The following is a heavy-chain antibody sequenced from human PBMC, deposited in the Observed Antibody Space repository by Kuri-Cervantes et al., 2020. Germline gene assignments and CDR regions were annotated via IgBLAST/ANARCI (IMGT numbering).Heavy chain of an antibody. CDR1: GGSFSGYY. D-gene: IGHD1/OR15-1a*01. V-gene: IGHV4-34*01. J-gene: IGHJ4*02. Sequence: ESLKISCAVYGGSFSGYYWSWIRQPPGKGLEWIGEINHSGSTNYNPSLKSRVTISVDTSKNQFSLKLNSVTAADTAVYYCARTEAGGGTAEFDYWGQGTLVTVSS. CDR2: INHSGST. CDR3: ARTEAGGGTAEFDY.